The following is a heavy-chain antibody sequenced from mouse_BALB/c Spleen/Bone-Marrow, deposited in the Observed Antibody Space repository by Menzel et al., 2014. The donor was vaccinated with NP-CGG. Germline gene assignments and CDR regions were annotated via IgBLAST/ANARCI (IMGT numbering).Heavy chain of an antibody. J-gene: IGHJ4*01. CDR2: INPSSGYT. CDR1: GYTFINYL. CDR3: TRGLPDY. V-gene: IGHV1-4*02. Sequence: QVQLKQSAAELARPGASVKMSCKASGYTFINYLIHWIKKRPGQGLEWIGYINPSSGYTEYNQNFKDKTTLTADKSSSTAYMQLSSLTSEDSAVYYCTRGLPDYWGQGTSVTVSS.